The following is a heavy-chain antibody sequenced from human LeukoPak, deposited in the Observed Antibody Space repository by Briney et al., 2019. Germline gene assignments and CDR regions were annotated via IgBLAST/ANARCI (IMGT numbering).Heavy chain of an antibody. CDR2: IYYSGST. CDR1: GGSISDYS. CDR3: ARDKDSTGRGNWFDP. V-gene: IGHV4-59*12. Sequence: SSETLSLTCTVSGGSISDYSWSWIRQPPGKGLEWIGNIYYSGSTNYNPSLKSRVTISVDTSKNQFSLKLSSVTAADTAVYYCARDKDSTGRGNWFDPWGQGTLVTVSS. J-gene: IGHJ5*02. D-gene: IGHD1-14*01.